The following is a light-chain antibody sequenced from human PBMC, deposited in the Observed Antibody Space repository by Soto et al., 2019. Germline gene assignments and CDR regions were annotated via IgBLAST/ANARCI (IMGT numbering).Light chain of an antibody. J-gene: IGLJ1*01. CDR1: SNDVGAYNY. CDR3: SSFASSSPPDV. Sequence: QSALTQPASVSGSPGQSITISCTGTSNDVGAYNYVSWYQQHPGKAPKLMIYDVTNRPSGVSTRFSGSKSGNTASLTISGLQAEDEAEYYCSSFASSSPPDVFGTGTKLTVL. V-gene: IGLV2-14*03. CDR2: DVT.